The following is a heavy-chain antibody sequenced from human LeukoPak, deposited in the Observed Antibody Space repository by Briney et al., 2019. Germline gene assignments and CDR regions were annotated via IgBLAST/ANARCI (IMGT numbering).Heavy chain of an antibody. CDR1: GYSISSGYY. J-gene: IGHJ5*02. Sequence: SETLSLTCTVSGYSISSGYYWGWIRQPPGKGLEWIGSIYHSGITYYNPSLKSRVTISVDTSKNQFSLKLNSVTAADTAVYYCARDHLANLASRLFDPWGQGSLVTVSS. CDR2: IYHSGIT. D-gene: IGHD3-3*01. CDR3: ARDHLANLASRLFDP. V-gene: IGHV4-38-2*02.